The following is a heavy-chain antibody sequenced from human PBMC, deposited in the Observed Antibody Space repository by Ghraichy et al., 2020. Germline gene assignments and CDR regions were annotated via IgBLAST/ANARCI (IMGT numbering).Heavy chain of an antibody. CDR3: AGSQYRIVGAKRGSYYYYGMDV. V-gene: IGHV6-1*01. D-gene: IGHD1-26*01. CDR2: TYYRSKWYN. Sequence: SQTLSLTCAISGDSVSSNSAAWNWIRQSPSRGLEWLGRTYYRSKWYNDYAVSVKSRITINPDTSKNQFSLQLNSVTPEDTAVYYVAGSQYRIVGAKRGSYYYYGMDVWGQGTTVTVSS. J-gene: IGHJ6*02. CDR1: GDSVSSNSAA.